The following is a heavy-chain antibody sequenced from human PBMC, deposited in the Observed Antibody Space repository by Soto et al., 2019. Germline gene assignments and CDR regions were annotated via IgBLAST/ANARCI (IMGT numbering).Heavy chain of an antibody. J-gene: IGHJ6*02. Sequence: PGGSLRLSCAASGFTFSSCGMNWARQAPGKRLEWVAIISYGDSNKYYADSVKGRFTISRDNSKNTLYLQMNSLRAEDTAVYYCARDRGGYEPEAILYYYYGMDVWGQGTTVTVSS. CDR2: ISYGDSNK. CDR3: ARDRGGYEPEAILYYYYGMDV. V-gene: IGHV3-30*02. D-gene: IGHD5-12*01. CDR1: GFTFSSCG.